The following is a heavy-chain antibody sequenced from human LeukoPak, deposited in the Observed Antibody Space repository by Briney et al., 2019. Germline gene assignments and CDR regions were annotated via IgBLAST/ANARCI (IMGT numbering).Heavy chain of an antibody. J-gene: IGHJ4*02. CDR3: ASDRGNYEVFDY. CDR1: DGSISDSPYY. CDR2: IYHSGST. Sequence: SETLSLTCTVSDGSISDSPYYWVWIRQPPGKGLEWIGNIYHSGSTYYNPSLKSRVTISVDTSKNQFSLKLTSLTAADTAVYYCASDRGNYEVFDYWGQGSLVTVSS. V-gene: IGHV4-39*07. D-gene: IGHD4-11*01.